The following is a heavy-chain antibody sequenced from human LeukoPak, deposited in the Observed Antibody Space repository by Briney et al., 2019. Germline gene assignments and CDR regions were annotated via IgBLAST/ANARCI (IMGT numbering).Heavy chain of an antibody. CDR2: IIPIFGTA. CDR3: ARDCGADCPNWVDR. V-gene: IGHV1-69*05. CDR1: GGTFSSYA. D-gene: IGHD2-21*02. Sequence: GASVKVSCKASGGTFSSYAISWVRQAPGQGLEWMGGIIPIFGTANYAQKFQGRVTITTDESTSTAYMELSSLRSEDTAVYYCARDCGADCPNWVDRWGQGTLVTVSS. J-gene: IGHJ5*02.